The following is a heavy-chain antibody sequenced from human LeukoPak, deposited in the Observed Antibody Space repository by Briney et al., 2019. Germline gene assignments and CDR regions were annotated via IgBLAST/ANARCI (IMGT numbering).Heavy chain of an antibody. CDR2: IKKDGSEK. Sequence: GGSLRLSCAASGFTFSSYWMSWVRQAPGKGLEWVANIKKDGSEKYYVDSVKGRFTISRDNAKTSLYLQMNSLIAEDTAVYYCARDKGRGAAACNLFAFDIWGQGTMVTVSS. D-gene: IGHD6-13*01. CDR1: GFTFSSYW. J-gene: IGHJ3*02. V-gene: IGHV3-7*01. CDR3: ARDKGRGAAACNLFAFDI.